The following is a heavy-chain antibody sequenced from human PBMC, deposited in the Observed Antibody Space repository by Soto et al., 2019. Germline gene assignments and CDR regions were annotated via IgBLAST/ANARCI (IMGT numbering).Heavy chain of an antibody. CDR3: ARVPRVRAARLLYYYCMDV. D-gene: IGHD6-6*01. CDR2: INHSGST. J-gene: IGHJ6*02. CDR1: GGSFSGYY. Sequence: QVQLQQWGAGLLKPSETLSLTCAVYGGSFSGYYWSWIRQPPGKGLEWIGEINHSGSTNYNPSLKSRVTISVDTSKNQFSLKLSSVTAADTAVYYCARVPRVRAARLLYYYCMDVWGQGTTVTVSS. V-gene: IGHV4-34*01.